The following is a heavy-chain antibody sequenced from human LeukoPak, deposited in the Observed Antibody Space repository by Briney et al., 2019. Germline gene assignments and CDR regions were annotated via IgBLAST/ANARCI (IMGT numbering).Heavy chain of an antibody. Sequence: PGGSLRLSCAASGFTVSSDYMSWVRQAPGKGLEWVSVIYSGGSTYYADSVKGRFTISRDKSKNTLYHQMNSLRFEDTAMYYCARNWFDPWGQGTLVTVSS. CDR2: IYSGGST. CDR3: ARNWFDP. J-gene: IGHJ5*02. CDR1: GFTVSSDY. V-gene: IGHV3-53*05.